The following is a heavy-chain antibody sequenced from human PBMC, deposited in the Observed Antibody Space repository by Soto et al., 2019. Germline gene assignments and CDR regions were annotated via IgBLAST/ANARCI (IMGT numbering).Heavy chain of an antibody. CDR1: GFTFDDYA. V-gene: IGHV3-9*01. Sequence: EVQLVESGGGLVQPGRSLRLSCAASGFTFDDYAMHWVRQAPGKGLEWVSGISWNSGTIGYADSVKGRFTISRDNAKKPLYLKMSSLRAEDTALYYCATEETIGSSWYGWFDPWGQGTLVTVSS. CDR3: ATEETIGSSWYGWFDP. CDR2: ISWNSGTI. J-gene: IGHJ5*02. D-gene: IGHD6-13*01.